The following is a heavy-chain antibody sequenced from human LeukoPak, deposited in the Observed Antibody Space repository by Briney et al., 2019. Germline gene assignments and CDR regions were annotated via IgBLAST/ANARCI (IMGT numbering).Heavy chain of an antibody. CDR3: AREGGSYYDILTGYFPFYYYYYMDV. V-gene: IGHV1-18*01. CDR2: ISAYNGNT. CDR1: GYTFTSYG. D-gene: IGHD3-9*01. J-gene: IGHJ6*03. Sequence: VASVKVSCKASGYTFTSYGISWVRQAPGQGLEWMGWISAYNGNTNYAQKLQGRVTMTTDTSTSTAYMELRSLRSDDTAVYYCAREGGSYYDILTGYFPFYYYYYMDVWGKGTTVTVSS.